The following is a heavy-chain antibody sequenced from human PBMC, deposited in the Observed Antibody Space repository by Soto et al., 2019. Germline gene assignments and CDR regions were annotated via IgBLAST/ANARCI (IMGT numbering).Heavy chain of an antibody. CDR3: ARGSNQDY. J-gene: IGHJ4*02. CDR1: GFTFSAYW. Sequence: EVQLVESGGDLVQPGGSLRLSCVASGFTFSAYWMSWVRQAPGKGLEWVATINNDGSEKYYADAVRGRFTLSRDNTKSSFYLEVGGLRAEDTAIYYCARGSNQDYWGQGTLVAVSS. D-gene: IGHD2-8*01. CDR2: INNDGSEK. V-gene: IGHV3-7*03.